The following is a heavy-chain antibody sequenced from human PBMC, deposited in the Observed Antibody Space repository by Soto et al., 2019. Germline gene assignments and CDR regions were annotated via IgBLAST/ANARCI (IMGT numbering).Heavy chain of an antibody. CDR1: GGSISSGGYY. D-gene: IGHD2-2*01. CDR3: ARAPTAPGYCSSTSCYREMGNFDY. CDR2: IYYSGST. V-gene: IGHV4-31*03. Sequence: PWETLSLTCTVSGGSISSGGYYWSWIRQHPGKGLEWIGYIYYSGSTYYNPSLKSRVTISVDTSKNQFSLKLSSVTAADTAVYYCARAPTAPGYCSSTSCYREMGNFDYWGQGTLVTVSS. J-gene: IGHJ4*02.